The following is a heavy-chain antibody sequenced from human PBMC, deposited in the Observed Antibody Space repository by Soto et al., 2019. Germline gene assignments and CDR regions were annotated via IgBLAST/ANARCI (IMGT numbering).Heavy chain of an antibody. J-gene: IGHJ5*02. Sequence: PGWSLRLSCAASGFSFSDAWMNWVRQAPGKGLDWVGRIKSKIDGGTTDYAAPVKGRFTISRDDSKNTLYLQMNSLKTEDTAVYYCTAHNFLSGSGLDPWGQGTLVTLSS. V-gene: IGHV3-15*07. D-gene: IGHD3-3*01. CDR2: IKSKIDGGTT. CDR3: TAHNFLSGSGLDP. CDR1: GFSFSDAW.